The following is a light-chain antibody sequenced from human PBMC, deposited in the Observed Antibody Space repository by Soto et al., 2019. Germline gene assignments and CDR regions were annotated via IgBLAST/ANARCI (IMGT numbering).Light chain of an antibody. CDR2: EVT. V-gene: IGLV2-8*01. CDR3: SSFASSNTWV. J-gene: IGLJ3*02. CDR1: SSDVGAYNY. Sequence: QSVLTLPPSASGSPGQSVTISCTGTSSDVGAYNYVSWYQQHAGKAPKLVIYEVTKRPSGVPDRFSGSKSANTASLTVSGLQAEDEADYYCSSFASSNTWVFGGGTQLTVL.